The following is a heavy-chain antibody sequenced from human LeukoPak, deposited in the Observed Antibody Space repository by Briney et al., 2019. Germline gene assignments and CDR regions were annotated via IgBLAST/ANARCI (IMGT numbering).Heavy chain of an antibody. J-gene: IGHJ4*02. V-gene: IGHV3-21*01. CDR3: ARDRYCGGDCYALDY. CDR2: ISSGSSYI. Sequence: GGSLRLSCAASGFTFSSYSMNWVRQAPGKGLEWVSSISSGSSYIYYADSVKGRFTISRDNAKNSLYLQMNSLRAEDTAVYYCARDRYCGGDCYALDYWGQGTLVTVSS. CDR1: GFTFSSYS. D-gene: IGHD2-21*01.